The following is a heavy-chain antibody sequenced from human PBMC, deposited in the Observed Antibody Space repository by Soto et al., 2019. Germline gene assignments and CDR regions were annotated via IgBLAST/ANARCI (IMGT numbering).Heavy chain of an antibody. V-gene: IGHV3-23*01. J-gene: IGHJ4*02. D-gene: IGHD3-22*01. CDR1: GFTFGTYT. CDR3: AKEDSGGYYDSSGYYSYYFDY. Sequence: HPGGSLRLSCAASGFTFGTYTMNWVRQAPGKGLEWVSGIGGGGGTYYADSVKGRFTISRDNSKNTLYLQMNSLRAEDTAVYYCAKEDSGGYYDSSGYYSYYFDYWGQGTLVTVSS. CDR2: IGGGGGT.